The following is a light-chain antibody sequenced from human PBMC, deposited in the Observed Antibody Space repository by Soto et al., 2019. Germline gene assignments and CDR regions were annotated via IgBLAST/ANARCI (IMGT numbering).Light chain of an antibody. Sequence: QSALAQPASVSGSPGQSITVSCTGVISDLGGYKPVSWYRQRPGNAPQLILYEINKRPSGVSDRFSGSVSGNTASLTISGLQAEDEADYYCSSYKSSATLFGGGTKVTVL. CDR1: ISDLGGYKP. CDR2: EIN. V-gene: IGLV2-14*01. CDR3: SSYKSSATL. J-gene: IGLJ3*02.